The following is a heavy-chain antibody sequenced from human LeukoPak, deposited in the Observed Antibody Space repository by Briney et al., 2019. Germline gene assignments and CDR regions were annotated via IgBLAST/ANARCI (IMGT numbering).Heavy chain of an antibody. Sequence: SETLSLTCAVSGGSISSSNWWSWVRPPPGKGLEWIGNIYYSGSTYYNPSVKSRVTISGETSKNQFSLKLSSVTAADTAVYYCARDGRFPPEVLPRYFDYWGQGTLVTVSS. J-gene: IGHJ4*02. CDR2: IYYSGST. CDR1: GGSISSSNW. D-gene: IGHD1-26*01. CDR3: ARDGRFPPEVLPRYFDY. V-gene: IGHV4-4*02.